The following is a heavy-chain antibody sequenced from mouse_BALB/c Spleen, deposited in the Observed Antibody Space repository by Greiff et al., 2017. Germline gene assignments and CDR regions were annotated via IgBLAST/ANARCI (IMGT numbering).Heavy chain of an antibody. J-gene: IGHJ2*01. V-gene: IGHV5-12-2*01. D-gene: IGHD2-14*01. Sequence: EVKLVESGGGLVQPGGSLKLSCAASGFTFSSYTMSWVRQTPEKRLEWVAYISNGGGSTYYPDTVKGRFTISRDNAKNTLYLQMSSLKSEDTAMYYCARQGNRYYFDYWGQGTTLTVAS. CDR1: GFTFSSYT. CDR2: ISNGGGST. CDR3: ARQGNRYYFDY.